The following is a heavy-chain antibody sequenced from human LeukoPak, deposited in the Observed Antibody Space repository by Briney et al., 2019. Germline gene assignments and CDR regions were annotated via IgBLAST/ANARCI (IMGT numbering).Heavy chain of an antibody. D-gene: IGHD3-22*01. CDR2: ISYDGSNK. Sequence: PGGSLRLSCAASGFTFSSYAMHWVRQAPGKGLEWGALISYDGSNKYNANSVKGRFTNSRDNSKNTPCLQMNSPRAEETAVYYCARDSTPECYYDSSGPTSLDPWGQGTLVTVSS. J-gene: IGHJ5*02. CDR1: GFTFSSYA. CDR3: ARDSTPECYYDSSGPTSLDP. V-gene: IGHV3-30-3*01.